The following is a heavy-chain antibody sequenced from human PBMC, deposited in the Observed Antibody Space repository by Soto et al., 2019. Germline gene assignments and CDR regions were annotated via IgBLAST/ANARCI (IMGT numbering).Heavy chain of an antibody. CDR3: ARVGPTVVTQPGVYYYGMDV. CDR1: GGTFSSYA. V-gene: IGHV1-69*12. D-gene: IGHD2-15*01. CDR2: ISPIFGTA. Sequence: QVQLVQSGAEVKKPGSSVKVSCKASGGTFSSYAISWVRQAPGQGLEWMGGISPIFGTANYAQKFQGRVTITADESTSTAYMELSSLRSEDTAVYYCARVGPTVVTQPGVYYYGMDVWGQGTTVTVSS. J-gene: IGHJ6*02.